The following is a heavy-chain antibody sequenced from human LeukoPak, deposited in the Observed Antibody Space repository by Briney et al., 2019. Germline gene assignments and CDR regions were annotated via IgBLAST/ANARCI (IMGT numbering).Heavy chain of an antibody. Sequence: GRSLRLSCAASGFTLRSFAMHWVRQAPDKGLEWVAIIWYDGTNKYYADSVKGRFTISRDNSKNTLYLQMNSLRAEDTAVYYCGKDHHDFWSGYLDYWGQGTLVTVSS. CDR2: IWYDGTNK. CDR3: GKDHHDFWSGYLDY. V-gene: IGHV3-33*06. D-gene: IGHD3-3*01. CDR1: GFTLRSFA. J-gene: IGHJ4*02.